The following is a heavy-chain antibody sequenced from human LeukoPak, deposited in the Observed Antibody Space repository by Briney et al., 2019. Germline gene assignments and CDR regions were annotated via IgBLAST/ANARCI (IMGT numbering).Heavy chain of an antibody. CDR2: ITSGGGST. CDR3: AKVPIAAAGTYFDY. CDR1: GFTFSSYA. D-gene: IGHD6-13*01. Sequence: GGSLRLSCAASGFTFSSYAMNWVRRAPGKGLEWVSSITSGGGSTYYADSVKGRFTISGDNSKKTLYLQMNSLRAEDTAVYYCAKVPIAAAGTYFDYWGQGTLVSVSS. V-gene: IGHV3-23*01. J-gene: IGHJ4*02.